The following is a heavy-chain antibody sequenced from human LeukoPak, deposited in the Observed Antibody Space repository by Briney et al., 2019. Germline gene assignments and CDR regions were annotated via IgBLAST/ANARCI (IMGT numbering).Heavy chain of an antibody. CDR2: IYYSGNT. V-gene: IGHV4-30-4*01. CDR3: ARDGRQWLASPYYFDY. Sequence: PSETLSLTCTVSGGSISSGDYYWRWIRQPPGKGLEWIGYIYYSGNTYYNPSLKSRVTISVDTSKNQFSLKLSSVTAADTAVYYCARDGRQWLASPYYFDYWGQGTLVTVSS. J-gene: IGHJ4*02. CDR1: GGSISSGDYY. D-gene: IGHD6-19*01.